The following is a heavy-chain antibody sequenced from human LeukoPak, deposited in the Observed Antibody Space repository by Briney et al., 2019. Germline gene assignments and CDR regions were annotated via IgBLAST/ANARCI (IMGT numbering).Heavy chain of an antibody. Sequence: SETLSLTCTVSGGSISSYYWSWIRQPPGKGLEWIGYIYYSGSTNYNPSLKSRVTISVDTSKNQFSLKLSSVTAADTAVYYCARYHSGLLPQDPYYFDYWGQGTLVTVSS. D-gene: IGHD3-22*01. J-gene: IGHJ4*02. CDR3: ARYHSGLLPQDPYYFDY. CDR1: GGSISSYY. CDR2: IYYSGST. V-gene: IGHV4-59*12.